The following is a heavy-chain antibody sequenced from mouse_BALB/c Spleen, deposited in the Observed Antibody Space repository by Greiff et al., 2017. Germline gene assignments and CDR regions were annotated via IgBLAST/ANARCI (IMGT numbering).Heavy chain of an antibody. Sequence: VKLQESGPELVRPGVSVKISCKGSGYTFTDYAMHWVKQSHAKSLEWIGVISTYYGNTNYNQKFKGKATMTVDKSSSTAYMELARLTSEDSAIYYCARWGLRQDWYFDVWGAGTTVTVSS. CDR3: ARWGLRQDWYFDV. CDR1: GYTFTDYA. D-gene: IGHD2-2*01. V-gene: IGHV1-67*01. CDR2: ISTYYGNT. J-gene: IGHJ1*01.